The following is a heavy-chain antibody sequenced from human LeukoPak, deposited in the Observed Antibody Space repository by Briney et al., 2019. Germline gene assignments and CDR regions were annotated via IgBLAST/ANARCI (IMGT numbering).Heavy chain of an antibody. CDR2: IWFDGSKS. J-gene: IGHJ4*02. CDR3: AIDLRGSFSFDY. V-gene: IGHV3-30*04. Sequence: GGSLRLSCAAPGFTFSSHTMHWVRQAPGKGLEWVAVIWFDGSKSYYADSVKGRFTISRDNSKNTLYLQMDSLRAEDTAIYYCAIDLRGSFSFDYWARDPWSPSP. CDR1: GFTFSSHT. D-gene: IGHD3-10*01.